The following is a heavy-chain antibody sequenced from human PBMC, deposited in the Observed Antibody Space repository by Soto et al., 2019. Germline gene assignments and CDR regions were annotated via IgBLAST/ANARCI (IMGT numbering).Heavy chain of an antibody. CDR2: ISSSSSTI. J-gene: IGHJ4*02. D-gene: IGHD3-22*01. CDR1: GFTFSSYS. Sequence: PGGSLRLSCAASGFTFSSYSMNWVRQAPGKGLEWVSYISSSSSTIYYADSVKGRFTISRDDARNSLYLQMNSLRDEDTAVYYCARRWRLRITMIVVANWGQGTLVTVSS. CDR3: ARRWRLRITMIVVAN. V-gene: IGHV3-48*02.